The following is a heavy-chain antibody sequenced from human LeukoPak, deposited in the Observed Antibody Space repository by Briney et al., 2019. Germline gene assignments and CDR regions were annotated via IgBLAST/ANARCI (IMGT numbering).Heavy chain of an antibody. CDR2: ISYDGSNK. CDR3: AKGIAVAGTLLTPPDC. CDR1: GFTFSSYG. V-gene: IGHV3-30*18. D-gene: IGHD6-19*01. Sequence: GGSLRLSCAASGFTFSSYGMHWVRQAPGKGLEWVAVISYDGSNKYYADSVKGRFTISRDNSKNTLYLQMNSLRAEDTAVYYCAKGIAVAGTLLTPPDCWGQGTLVAVSS. J-gene: IGHJ4*02.